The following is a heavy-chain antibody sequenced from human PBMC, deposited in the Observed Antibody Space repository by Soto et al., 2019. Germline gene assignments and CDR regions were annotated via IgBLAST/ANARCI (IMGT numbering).Heavy chain of an antibody. Sequence: EVLLAESGGGLVKPGGSLRLSCAASGFTFSSYSMNWVRQAPGKGLEWVSSISSSSSYIYYADSVKGRFTISRDNAKNSLYLQMNSLRAEDTAVYYCARDADSSGYSRDDYWGQGTLVTVSS. V-gene: IGHV3-21*01. J-gene: IGHJ4*02. CDR1: GFTFSSYS. CDR3: ARDADSSGYSRDDY. D-gene: IGHD3-22*01. CDR2: ISSSSSYI.